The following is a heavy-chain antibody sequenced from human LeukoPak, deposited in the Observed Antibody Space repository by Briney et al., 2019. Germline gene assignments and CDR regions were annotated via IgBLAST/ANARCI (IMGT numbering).Heavy chain of an antibody. Sequence: GGSLRLSCAASGFTFSTYAMSWVRQIPGKGLEWVSAISGSDDGTYYADSVKGRFTISRDNSKNTLYLQMNSLRAEDTAVYYCAKALGYCSSTSCYSFDYWGQGTLVTVSS. V-gene: IGHV3-23*01. J-gene: IGHJ4*02. CDR1: GFTFSTYA. D-gene: IGHD2-2*01. CDR2: ISGSDDGT. CDR3: AKALGYCSSTSCYSFDY.